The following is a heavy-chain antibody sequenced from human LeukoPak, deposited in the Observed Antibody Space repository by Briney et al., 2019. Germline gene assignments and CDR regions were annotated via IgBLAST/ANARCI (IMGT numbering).Heavy chain of an antibody. CDR3: ARDYCTNGVCYPYYFDY. CDR2: IIPILGIA. Sequence: SVKVSCKASGGTFISYAISWVRQAPGQGLEWMGRIIPILGIANYAQKFQGRVTITADKSTSTAYMELSSLRSEDTAVYYCARDYCTNGVCYPYYFDYWGQGTLVTVSS. J-gene: IGHJ4*02. V-gene: IGHV1-69*04. CDR1: GGTFISYA. D-gene: IGHD2-8*01.